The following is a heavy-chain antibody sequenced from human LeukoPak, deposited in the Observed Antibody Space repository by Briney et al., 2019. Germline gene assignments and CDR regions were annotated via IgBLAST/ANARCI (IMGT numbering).Heavy chain of an antibody. D-gene: IGHD3-22*01. CDR1: GYTLIELS. V-gene: IGHV1-24*01. Sequence: ASVKVSCKVSGYTLIELSIHWVRQAPGKGLEWMGGFDPEDGETFYSQQFQGRVTMTADTSTDTAYMELSSLRSEDTAVYYCATRYYDSSSSIDRWGQGTLVTVSS. J-gene: IGHJ5*02. CDR2: FDPEDGET. CDR3: ATRYYDSSSSIDR.